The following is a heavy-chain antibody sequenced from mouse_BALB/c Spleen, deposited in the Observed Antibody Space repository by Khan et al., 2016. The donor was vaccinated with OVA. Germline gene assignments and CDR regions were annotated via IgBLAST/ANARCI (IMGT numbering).Heavy chain of an antibody. CDR3: AISYYGSFWYFDV. Sequence: QVQLQQPGPELVKPGASVKMSCKASGYTFKTYYIHWVIQRPGQGLEWIGWIYPGDGRTKYNDKFKGKTTLTADNSPSTADMLLSSLTSEDSAIYFCAISYYGSFWYFDVWGAGTTVTVSS. CDR1: GYTFKTYY. D-gene: IGHD1-1*01. J-gene: IGHJ1*01. CDR2: IYPGDGRT. V-gene: IGHV1S56*01.